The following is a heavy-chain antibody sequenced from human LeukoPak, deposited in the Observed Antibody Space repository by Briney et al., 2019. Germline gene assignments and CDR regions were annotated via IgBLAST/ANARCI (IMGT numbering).Heavy chain of an antibody. J-gene: IGHJ4*02. D-gene: IGHD6-13*01. V-gene: IGHV4-59*01. Sequence: SETLSLTCTVSGGSISSYYWSWIRQPPGQGLKWIGYIYYSGSTNYNPSLKSRVTISVDTSKNQFSLKLSSVTAADTAVYYCARGAAAGTVGFDYWGQGTRVTVSS. CDR2: IYYSGST. CDR3: ARGAAAGTVGFDY. CDR1: GGSISSYY.